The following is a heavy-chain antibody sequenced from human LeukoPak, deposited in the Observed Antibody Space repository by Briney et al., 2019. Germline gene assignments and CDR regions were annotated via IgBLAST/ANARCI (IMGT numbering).Heavy chain of an antibody. CDR1: GGSFSGYY. J-gene: IGHJ4*02. CDR3: ARAMVRGVYFDY. CDR2: INHSGST. V-gene: IGHV4-34*01. Sequence: PSETLSLTCAVYGGSFSGYYWSWIRQPPGKGLEWIGEINHSGSTNYNPSLKSRVTISVDTSKNQFSLKLSSVTAADTAVYYCARAMVRGVYFDYWGQGTLVTVSS. D-gene: IGHD3-10*01.